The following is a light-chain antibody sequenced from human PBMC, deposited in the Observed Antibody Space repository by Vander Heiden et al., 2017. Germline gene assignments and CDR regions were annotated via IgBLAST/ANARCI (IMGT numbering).Light chain of an antibody. CDR2: DVT. J-gene: IGLJ1*01. Sequence: QSALTQPASVSGSPGQSIALSCTGTRSDVGGYNSVSWYQQHPGKAPKLVIYDVTYRPSGVSNRFSGSKSGNTASLTISGLQNEDEADYYCSSYTSSSTLVFGTGTKVTVL. CDR3: SSYTSSSTLV. V-gene: IGLV2-14*03. CDR1: RSDVGGYNS.